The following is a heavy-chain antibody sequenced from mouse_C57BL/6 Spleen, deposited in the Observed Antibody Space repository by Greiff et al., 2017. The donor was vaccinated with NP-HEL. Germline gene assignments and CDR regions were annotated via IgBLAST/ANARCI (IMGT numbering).Heavy chain of an antibody. J-gene: IGHJ2*01. Sequence: DVKLQESGPGLVKPSQSLSLTCSVTGYSITSGYYWNWIRQFPGNKLEWMGYISYDGSNNYNPSLKNRISITRDTSKNQFFLKLNSVTTEDTATYYCARDGITTVVATWYFDYWGQGTTLTVSS. CDR3: ARDGITTVVATWYFDY. CDR1: GYSITSGYY. CDR2: ISYDGSN. V-gene: IGHV3-6*01. D-gene: IGHD1-1*01.